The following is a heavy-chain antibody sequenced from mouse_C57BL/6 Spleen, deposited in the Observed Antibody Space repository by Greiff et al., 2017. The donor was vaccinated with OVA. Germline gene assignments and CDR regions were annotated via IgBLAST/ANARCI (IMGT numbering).Heavy chain of an antibody. CDR2: IDPSDSYT. D-gene: IGHD2-12*01. Sequence: VQLQQPGAELVKPGASVKLSCKASGYTFTSYWMQWVKQRPGQGLEWIGEIDPSDSYTNYNQKFKGKATLTVDTSSSTAYMQLSSLTSEDSAVYYCARTDLRQGYYYAMDYWGQGTSVTVSS. CDR1: GYTFTSYW. CDR3: ARTDLRQGYYYAMDY. J-gene: IGHJ4*01. V-gene: IGHV1-50*01.